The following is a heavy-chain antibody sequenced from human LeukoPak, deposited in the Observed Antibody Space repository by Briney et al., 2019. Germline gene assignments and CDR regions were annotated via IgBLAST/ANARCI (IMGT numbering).Heavy chain of an antibody. Sequence: ASVKVSCKASGYTFTSYGISWVRQAPGQGLEWMGWISGHNGNRNYAQKLQGRVTMTTDTSTSTAYMEVRSLRSDDTAVYYCARHSSSTSCYWDYFDYWGQGTLVTVSS. V-gene: IGHV1-18*01. CDR1: GYTFTSYG. D-gene: IGHD2-2*01. CDR3: ARHSSSTSCYWDYFDY. CDR2: ISGHNGNR. J-gene: IGHJ4*02.